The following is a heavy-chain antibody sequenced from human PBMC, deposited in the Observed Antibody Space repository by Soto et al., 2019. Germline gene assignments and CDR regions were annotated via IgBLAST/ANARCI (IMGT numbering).Heavy chain of an antibody. CDR1: GGTFSSYA. Sequence: QVQLVQSAAEVKKPGSSVKVSCKASGGTFSSYAISWVRQAPGQGLEWMGGIIPIFGTANYAQKFQGRVTITADESTSTAYMELSSLRSEDTAVYYCASWSGYCGGDCYDAYYYYGMDVWGQGTTVTVSS. CDR3: ASWSGYCGGDCYDAYYYYGMDV. D-gene: IGHD2-21*02. J-gene: IGHJ6*02. V-gene: IGHV1-69*01. CDR2: IIPIFGTA.